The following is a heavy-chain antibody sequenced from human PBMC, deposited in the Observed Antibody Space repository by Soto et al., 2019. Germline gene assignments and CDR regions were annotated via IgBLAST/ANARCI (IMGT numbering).Heavy chain of an antibody. CDR2: ISWEGGSI. Sequence: GGSLRLSCVASGFTFTNYAMHWVRRAPGKGLEWVSGISWEGGSIGYADSVKGRFIISRDNAKNSLFLQMNSLTADDTALYYCAKDHDEDFGYDLDYFNSWGQGTQVTVSS. V-gene: IGHV3-9*01. CDR3: AKDHDEDFGYDLDYFNS. D-gene: IGHD5-12*01. J-gene: IGHJ4*02. CDR1: GFTFTNYA.